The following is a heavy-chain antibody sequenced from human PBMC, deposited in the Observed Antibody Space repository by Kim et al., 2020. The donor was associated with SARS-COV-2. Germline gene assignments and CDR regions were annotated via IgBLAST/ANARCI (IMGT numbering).Heavy chain of an antibody. CDR3: AREEKYYDFWSGYYNSALFDI. D-gene: IGHD3-3*01. CDR1: GFTFSSYG. Sequence: GGSLRLSCAASGFTFSSYGMHWVRQAPGKGLEWVAVIWYDGSNKYYADSVKGRFTISRDNSKNTLYLQMNSLRAEDTAVYYCAREEKYYDFWSGYYNSALFDIWGQGTMVTVSS. CDR2: IWYDGSNK. V-gene: IGHV3-33*01. J-gene: IGHJ3*02.